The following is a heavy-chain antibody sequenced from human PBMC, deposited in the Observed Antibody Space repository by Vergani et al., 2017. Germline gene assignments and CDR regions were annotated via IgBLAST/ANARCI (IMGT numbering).Heavy chain of an antibody. V-gene: IGHV3-64D*06. D-gene: IGHD3-10*01. CDR1: GFTFSSYA. Sequence: EVQLVESGGGLVQPGGSLRLSCAASGFTFSSYAMSWVRQAPGKGLEYVSAISSNGGSTYYADSVKGRFTISRDNSKNTLYLQMSSLRAEDTAVYYCVKDREYYYGSGSSDYWGQGTLVTVSS. CDR3: VKDREYYYGSGSSDY. J-gene: IGHJ4*02. CDR2: ISSNGGST.